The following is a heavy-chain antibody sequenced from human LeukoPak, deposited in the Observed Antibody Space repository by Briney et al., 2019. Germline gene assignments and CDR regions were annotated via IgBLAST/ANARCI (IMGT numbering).Heavy chain of an antibody. CDR3: ARDSIAVAGCIDY. CDR2: IYYSGST. D-gene: IGHD6-19*01. CDR1: GGSISSYY. J-gene: IGHJ4*02. Sequence: SETLSLTCTVSGGSISSYYWNWIRQPPGKGLEWVGYIYYSGSTNYNPSLKSRVTISVDTSKNQFSLKLSSVTAADTAVYYCARDSIAVAGCIDYWGQGTLVTVSS. V-gene: IGHV4-59*12.